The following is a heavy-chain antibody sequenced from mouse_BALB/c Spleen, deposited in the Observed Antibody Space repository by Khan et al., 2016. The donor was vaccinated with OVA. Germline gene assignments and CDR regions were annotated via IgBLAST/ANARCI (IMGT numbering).Heavy chain of an antibody. J-gene: IGHJ2*01. Sequence: VQLKESGPGLVKPSQTLSLTCTVTGYSITSGYGWNWIRQFPGNKLEWMGNISYSGSTNYNPSLKSSISITRESSKNQFFLQLTSVTTEDTATYDYDRAARIKYWGQGTILTVSA. D-gene: IGHD1-2*01. V-gene: IGHV3-1*02. CDR3: DRAARIKY. CDR2: ISYSGST. CDR1: GYSITSGYG.